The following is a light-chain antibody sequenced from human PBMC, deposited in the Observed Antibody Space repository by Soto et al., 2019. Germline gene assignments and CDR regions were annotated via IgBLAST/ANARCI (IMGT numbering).Light chain of an antibody. V-gene: IGKV3-11*01. CDR3: QQRSNWPYT. CDR1: QSVSSY. J-gene: IGKJ2*01. CDR2: GAS. Sequence: EIVLTQSPATLSLSPGERATLSCRASQSVSSYLAWYQQKPGQAPRLLIYGASNTATGIPARFSGSGSETDFTLTISSLEPEDFAVYYCQQRSNWPYTFGQGTKLDIK.